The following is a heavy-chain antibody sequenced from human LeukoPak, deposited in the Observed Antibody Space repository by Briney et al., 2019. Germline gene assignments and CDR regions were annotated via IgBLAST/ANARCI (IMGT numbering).Heavy chain of an antibody. CDR2: IYHSGST. Sequence: KASETLSLTCTVSGGSISSGGYYWSWIRQPPGKGLEWIGYIYHSGSTYYNPSLKSRVTISVDRSKNQFSLKLSSVTAADTAVYYCARAPGSSGYIYYHYCYMDVWGKGTTVTVSS. J-gene: IGHJ6*03. CDR3: ARAPGSSGYIYYHYCYMDV. CDR1: GGSISSGGYY. V-gene: IGHV4-30-2*01. D-gene: IGHD3-22*01.